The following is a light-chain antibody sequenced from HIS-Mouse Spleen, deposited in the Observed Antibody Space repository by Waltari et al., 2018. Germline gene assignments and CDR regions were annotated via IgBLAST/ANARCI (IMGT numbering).Light chain of an antibody. CDR1: SDINVGSYN. Sequence: QPVLTQPPSSSASPGESARLTCTLPSDINVGSYNIYWYQPKPGGPPRYLLYYYSDSDKGQGSGVPSRFSGSKDASANTGILLISGLQSEDEADYYCMIWPSNAYVVFGGGTKLTVL. CDR3: MIWPSNAYVV. J-gene: IGLJ2*01. V-gene: IGLV5-37*01. CDR2: YYSDSDK.